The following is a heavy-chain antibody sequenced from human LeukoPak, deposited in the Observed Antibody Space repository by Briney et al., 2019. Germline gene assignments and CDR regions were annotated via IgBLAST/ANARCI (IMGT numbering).Heavy chain of an antibody. J-gene: IGHJ4*02. V-gene: IGHV3-30*03. Sequence: GGSLRLSCAASGFTFSSYGMHWVRQAPGKGLEWVAVISYDGSNKYYADSVKGRFTISRDNSKNTLYLQMNSLRAEDTAVYYCARDLWGYSYGYGGFDYWGQGTLVTVSS. CDR3: ARDLWGYSYGYGGFDY. CDR2: ISYDGSNK. CDR1: GFTFSSYG. D-gene: IGHD5-18*01.